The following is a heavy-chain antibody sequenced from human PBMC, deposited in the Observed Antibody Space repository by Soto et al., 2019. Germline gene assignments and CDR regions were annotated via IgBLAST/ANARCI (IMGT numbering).Heavy chain of an antibody. J-gene: IGHJ5*02. D-gene: IGHD6-6*01. Sequence: SETLSLTCTVSGGSISSGGYYWSWIRQHPGKGLEWIGYIYYSGSTYYNPSLKSRVTISVDRSKNQFSLKLSSVTAADTAVYYCARGRGIAARLNWFDPWGQGTLVTVSS. CDR3: ARGRGIAARLNWFDP. CDR2: IYYSGST. CDR1: GGSISSGGYY. V-gene: IGHV4-31*03.